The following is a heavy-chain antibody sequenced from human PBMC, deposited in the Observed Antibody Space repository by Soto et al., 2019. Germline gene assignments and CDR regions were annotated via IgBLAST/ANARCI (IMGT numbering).Heavy chain of an antibody. CDR3: ARDIAAAIRPDAFDI. V-gene: IGHV4-59*12. CDR1: GASIRSYY. J-gene: IGHJ3*02. D-gene: IGHD6-13*01. Sequence: SETLSLTCSVSGASIRSYYWSWIRQPPGKGLELIGYISYSGSTNYNPSLKSRVTISVDTSKNQFSLKLSSVTAADTAVYYCARDIAAAIRPDAFDIWGQGTMVTVSS. CDR2: ISYSGST.